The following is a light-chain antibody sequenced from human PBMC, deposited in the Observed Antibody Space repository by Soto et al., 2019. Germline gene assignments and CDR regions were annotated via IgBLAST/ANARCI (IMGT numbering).Light chain of an antibody. V-gene: IGKV3-20*01. Sequence: EIVLTQSPATLSVSPGERVTLSCRASQSVDINLAWYQQKPGQAPRLLIYGASSRATDTPDRFSGRGSGTDFSLTIGRLEPGDFAVYYCQVYGNSMWTFGQGTKVDIK. CDR1: QSVDIN. CDR2: GAS. J-gene: IGKJ1*01. CDR3: QVYGNSMWT.